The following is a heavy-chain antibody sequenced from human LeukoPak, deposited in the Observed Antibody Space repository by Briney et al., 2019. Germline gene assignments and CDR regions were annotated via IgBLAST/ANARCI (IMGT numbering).Heavy chain of an antibody. D-gene: IGHD5-18*01. J-gene: IGHJ3*02. CDR3: ARAVRGYSYGSRVVGAFDI. V-gene: IGHV6-1*01. CDR1: GDSVSSNSAA. CDR2: TYYRSKWYN. Sequence: PSQTLSLTCAISGDSVSSNSAAWNWIRQSPSRGLEWLGRTYYRSKWYNDYAVSVKSRITINPDTSKNQFSLQLNSVTPEDTAVYYCARAVRGYSYGSRVVGAFDIWGQGTMVTVSS.